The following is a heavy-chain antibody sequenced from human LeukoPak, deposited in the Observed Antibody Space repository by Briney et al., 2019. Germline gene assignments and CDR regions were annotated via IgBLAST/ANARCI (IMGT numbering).Heavy chain of an antibody. V-gene: IGHV3-72*01. Sequence: GGSLRLSCGASGFTSSDHYMDWVRQALGKGLEWVGRSRNRANSYTAEYAASVKGRFTISRDDLKSSLYLQMNSLKTEDTAVYYCARLGVYSGTYYLDYWGQGTLVTVSS. CDR1: GFTSSDHY. D-gene: IGHD1-26*01. CDR3: ARLGVYSGTYYLDY. CDR2: SRNRANSYTA. J-gene: IGHJ4*02.